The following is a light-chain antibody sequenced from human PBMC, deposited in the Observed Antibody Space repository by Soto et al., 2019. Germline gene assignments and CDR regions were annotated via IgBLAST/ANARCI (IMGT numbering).Light chain of an antibody. Sequence: QSVLTQPPSASGTPGQRVTISCSGSSSNIGRNTVNWYQQLAGSAPKLLIYLNNERPSGVPDRFSGSKSGTSASLAISGLQSEDEADYYCAAWDGSLNGYVFRAGTKLTVL. V-gene: IGLV1-44*01. CDR2: LNN. J-gene: IGLJ1*01. CDR3: AAWDGSLNGYV. CDR1: SSNIGRNT.